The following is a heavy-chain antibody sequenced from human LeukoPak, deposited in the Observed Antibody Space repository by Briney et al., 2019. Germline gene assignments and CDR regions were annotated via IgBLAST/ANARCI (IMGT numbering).Heavy chain of an antibody. Sequence: GGSLRLSCAASGFTFSSYAMHWVRQAPGKGLEYVSGISSNGGSTYYANSVKGRFTISRDNSKNTLYLQMGSPRAEDMAVYYCASSVRSSWDVPNDAFDIWGQGTMVTASS. J-gene: IGHJ3*02. CDR3: ASSVRSSWDVPNDAFDI. CDR2: ISSNGGST. CDR1: GFTFSSYA. D-gene: IGHD6-13*01. V-gene: IGHV3-64*01.